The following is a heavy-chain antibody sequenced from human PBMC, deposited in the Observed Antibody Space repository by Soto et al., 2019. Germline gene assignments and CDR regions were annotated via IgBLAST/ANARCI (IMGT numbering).Heavy chain of an antibody. CDR3: TKTGADSFTMDV. J-gene: IGHJ6*02. V-gene: IGHV3-30*18. CDR1: GTGFGTYG. Sequence: QLVESGGGVVQPGRSLRLSCAASGTGFGTYGMHWVRRAPGKGLEWVAVVSKDGNNKYYGDSVMGRFTISRDNSENTVFLQMDRLRGDDTAVYYCTKTGADSFTMDVWGPGTTVTVS. D-gene: IGHD2-15*01. CDR2: VSKDGNNK.